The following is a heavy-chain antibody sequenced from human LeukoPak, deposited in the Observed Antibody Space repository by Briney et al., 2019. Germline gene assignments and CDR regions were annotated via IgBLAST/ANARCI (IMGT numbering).Heavy chain of an antibody. CDR3: AKDMRSYGSLFDY. Sequence: PEGSLRLSCAASGFTFSSYGMHWVRQAPGKGLEWVAVISYDGSNKYYADSVKGRYTISRDNSKNTLYLQMNSLRAEDTAVYYCAKDMRSYGSLFDYWGQGTLVTVSS. V-gene: IGHV3-30*18. J-gene: IGHJ4*02. D-gene: IGHD5-18*01. CDR2: ISYDGSNK. CDR1: GFTFSSYG.